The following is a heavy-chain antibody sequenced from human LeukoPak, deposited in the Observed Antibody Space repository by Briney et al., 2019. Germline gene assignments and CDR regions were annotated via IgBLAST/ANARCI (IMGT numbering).Heavy chain of an antibody. D-gene: IGHD1-26*01. CDR3: AKDWELGS. Sequence: SETLSLTXSVSGASISSYYWNWIRQPPGKGLEWIGNIYIRGSTNYNPSLKGRVTISLDTSKDQFSLKLTSVTAADTAFYYCAKDWELGSWGQGTLVTVSS. CDR1: GASISSYY. V-gene: IGHV4-59*01. CDR2: IYIRGST. J-gene: IGHJ5*02.